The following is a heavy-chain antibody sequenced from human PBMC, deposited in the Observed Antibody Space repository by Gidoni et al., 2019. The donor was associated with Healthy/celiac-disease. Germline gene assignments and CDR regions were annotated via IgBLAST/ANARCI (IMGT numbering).Heavy chain of an antibody. V-gene: IGHV1-69*01. D-gene: IGHD1-26*01. Sequence: QVQLVQSGAEVKKPGSSVKVSCKASGATFSSYAISWVRQAPGQGLEWMGGIIPIFGTANYAQKFQGRVTITADESTSTAYMELSSLRSEDTAVYYCARISLDAEGGWFDPWGQGTLVTVSS. CDR2: IIPIFGTA. J-gene: IGHJ5*02. CDR1: GATFSSYA. CDR3: ARISLDAEGGWFDP.